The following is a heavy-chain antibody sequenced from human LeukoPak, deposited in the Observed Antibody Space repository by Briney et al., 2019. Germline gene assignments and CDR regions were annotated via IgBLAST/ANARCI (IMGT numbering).Heavy chain of an antibody. CDR2: ISSSGSTI. J-gene: IGHJ4*02. D-gene: IGHD6-6*01. Sequence: GGSLRLSCAASGFTFSDYYMSWIRQAPGKGLEWVSYISSSGSTIYYADSVKGRFTISRDNSKNTLYLQMNSLRAEVTAVYYCAKVRSSSGIDYWGQGALVTVSS. CDR3: AKVRSSSGIDY. V-gene: IGHV3-11*01. CDR1: GFTFSDYY.